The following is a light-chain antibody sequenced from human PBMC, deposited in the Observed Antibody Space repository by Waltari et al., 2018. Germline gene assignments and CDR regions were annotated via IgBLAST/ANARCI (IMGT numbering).Light chain of an antibody. CDR3: SAWDSNLSAWV. CDR2: RNN. J-gene: IGLJ3*02. V-gene: IGLV10-54*04. Sequence: QAGLTQPPSVSKGLGQTATLTCTGNHNNFGNQATAWLQQHQGHPPKPLSYRNNNRPSGISEKFSASRSGNTASLTITGLQPEDEADYYCSAWDSNLSAWVFGGGTKLTVL. CDR1: HNNFGNQA.